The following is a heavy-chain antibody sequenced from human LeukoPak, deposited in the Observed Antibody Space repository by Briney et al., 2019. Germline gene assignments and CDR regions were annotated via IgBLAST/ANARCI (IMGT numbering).Heavy chain of an antibody. J-gene: IGHJ4*02. CDR1: GFTFSIYA. Sequence: GGSLRLSCAASGFTFSIYAMSWVRQAPGKGLEWVSGIDKNGDKTYYADSVKGRFTISRDNSKNTLYLQMESLRAEDTAVYYCAKPTTRILRGFDYWGQGTLVTVSS. D-gene: IGHD1-1*01. V-gene: IGHV3-23*01. CDR2: IDKNGDKT. CDR3: AKPTTRILRGFDY.